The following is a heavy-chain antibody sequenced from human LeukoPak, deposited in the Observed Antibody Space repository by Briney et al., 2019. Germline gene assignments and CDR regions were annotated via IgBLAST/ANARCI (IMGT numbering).Heavy chain of an antibody. D-gene: IGHD6-25*01. V-gene: IGHV3-21*06. CDR2: ISYMGDRR. CDR1: GFTFSDCD. Sequence: PGGSLRLSCTASGFTFSDCDMNWFRQAPGRRLQWVSSISYMGDRRYYADSAKGRFTISRDNAKNSLYLQMDNLRADDTAVYYCGKAFPPLRVAAAGDYWGQGTLVTVSS. CDR3: GKAFPPLRVAAAGDY. J-gene: IGHJ4*02.